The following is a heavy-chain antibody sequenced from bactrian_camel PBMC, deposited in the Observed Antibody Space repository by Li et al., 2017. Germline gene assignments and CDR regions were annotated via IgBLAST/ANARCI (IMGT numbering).Heavy chain of an antibody. CDR1: GSIFSGKS. CDR2: IRRDGDE. V-gene: IGHV3S31*01. D-gene: IGHD4*01. Sequence: VQLVESGGGLVQAGGSLRLSCAASGSIFSGKSMSWIRQAPGKAREGIAGIRRDGDEYYADSVKGRFTISQDNAKNIIYLQTSSLTPDDTAMYYCAAGTRIIVGDYCDGITNWGQGTQVTVS. CDR3: AAGTRIIVGDYCDGITN. J-gene: IGHJ4*01.